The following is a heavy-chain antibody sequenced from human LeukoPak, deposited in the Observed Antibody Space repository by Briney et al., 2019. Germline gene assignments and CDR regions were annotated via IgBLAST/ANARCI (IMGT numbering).Heavy chain of an antibody. CDR1: GYTFTSYY. J-gene: IGHJ3*02. V-gene: IGHV1-46*01. CDR2: INPSGGST. Sequence: ASVKVSCKASGYTFTSYYMHWVRQAPGQGLEWMGIINPSGGSTSYAQKFQGRVTMTRDMSTSTVYMELSSLRSEDTAVYYCARATYYYDSSGYYENHDAFDIWGQGTMVTVSS. D-gene: IGHD3-22*01. CDR3: ARATYYYDSSGYYENHDAFDI.